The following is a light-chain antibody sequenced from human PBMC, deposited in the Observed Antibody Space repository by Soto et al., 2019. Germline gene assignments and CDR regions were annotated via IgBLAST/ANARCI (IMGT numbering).Light chain of an antibody. CDR2: DAS. V-gene: IGKV1-39*01. Sequence: DIHMTPSPSTLSAAVGYRVTITCRASQSISRWLAWYQQKPGKAPKLLIHDASNLQSGVPSRFRGSGSGTDFTLTISSLQPEDFATYYCQQSYNSPPITCGQGTRLEIK. J-gene: IGKJ5*01. CDR1: QSISRW. CDR3: QQSYNSPPIT.